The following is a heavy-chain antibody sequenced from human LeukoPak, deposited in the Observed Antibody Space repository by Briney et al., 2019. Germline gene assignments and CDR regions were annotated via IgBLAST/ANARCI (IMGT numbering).Heavy chain of an antibody. CDR1: GFTFSSYE. V-gene: IGHV3-48*03. CDR2: ISSSGSTI. D-gene: IGHD2-15*01. J-gene: IGHJ4*02. CDR3: AREDVVGAAPFDC. Sequence: GGSLRLSCAASGFTFSSYEMNWVRQAPGKGLEWVSYISSSGSTIYYADSVKGRLTISRDNANKSLYLQMNSLRADDTAVYYCAREDVVGAAPFDCWGQGTLVTVSS.